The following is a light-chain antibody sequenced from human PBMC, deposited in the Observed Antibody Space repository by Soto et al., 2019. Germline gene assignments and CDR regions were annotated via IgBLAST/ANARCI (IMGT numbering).Light chain of an antibody. V-gene: IGKV1-9*01. CDR3: QQLNSYPPT. Sequence: DVQLTQTPSFLSASVGDRVTITCRASRDISSYLAWYQQKPGKAPKLLIYAASTLQSGVPSRFSGSGSGTDFTLTISSLQPEDFATYYCQQLNSYPPTFGQGTRLDIK. CDR1: RDISSY. CDR2: AAS. J-gene: IGKJ5*01.